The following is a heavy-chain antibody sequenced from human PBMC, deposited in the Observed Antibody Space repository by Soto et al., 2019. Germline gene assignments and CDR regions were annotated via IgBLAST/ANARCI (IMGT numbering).Heavy chain of an antibody. Sequence: GASVKVSCKTSGYTFTSYGISWVRQAPGQGLEWMGWISGYNGNTNYAQKLQGRVTMTTDTSTSTAYMELRSLRSDDTAVYYCAREGEGLELYYFDYWGQGTLVTVSS. D-gene: IGHD3-16*01. CDR3: AREGEGLELYYFDY. CDR1: GYTFTSYG. V-gene: IGHV1-18*01. J-gene: IGHJ4*02. CDR2: ISGYNGNT.